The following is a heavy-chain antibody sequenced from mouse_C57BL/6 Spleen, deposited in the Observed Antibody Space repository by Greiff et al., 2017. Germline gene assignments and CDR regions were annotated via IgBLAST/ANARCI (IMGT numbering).Heavy chain of an antibody. CDR3: ARFHVAAVVAGEIYYAMDY. CDR2: IDPSGSYT. D-gene: IGHD1-1*01. CDR1: GYTFTSYW. J-gene: IGHJ4*01. V-gene: IGHV1-50*01. Sequence: QVQLQQPGAELVKPGASVKLSCKASGYTFTSYWMQWVKQRPGQGLEWIGEIDPSGSYTNYNQKFKGKATLTVDTSSSTAYMQLSSLTSEDSAVYDCARFHVAAVVAGEIYYAMDYWGQGTTVTVSS.